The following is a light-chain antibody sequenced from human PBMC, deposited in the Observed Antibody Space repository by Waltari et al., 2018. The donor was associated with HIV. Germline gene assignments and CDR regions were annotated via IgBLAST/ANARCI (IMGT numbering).Light chain of an antibody. Sequence: QSAMTQPDCVPESPGLSITISCTGTSSDAGGFNYVPCYQHHPGKAPKLMIYDVTSRPSGVSNRFSGSKSGNTAALTISGLQAEDEADYYCSSYTISSTLVVFGGGTKLTVL. J-gene: IGLJ2*01. CDR2: DVT. V-gene: IGLV2-14*03. CDR1: SSDAGGFNY. CDR3: SSYTISSTLVV.